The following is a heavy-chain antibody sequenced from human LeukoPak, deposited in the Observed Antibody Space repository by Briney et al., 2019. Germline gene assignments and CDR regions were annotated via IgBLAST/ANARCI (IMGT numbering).Heavy chain of an antibody. CDR3: ARIGLRGVIISRPLDY. V-gene: IGHV3-48*01. CDR1: GFTFNTYS. D-gene: IGHD3-16*02. Sequence: GGSLRLSCEASGFTFNTYSMNWVRQAPGKGLEWVSYITGNSHTIYYADSVKGRFTISRDNAKNSLHLQMNSLRAEDTAVYYCARIGLRGVIISRPLDYWGQGTLVTVSS. CDR2: ITGNSHTI. J-gene: IGHJ4*02.